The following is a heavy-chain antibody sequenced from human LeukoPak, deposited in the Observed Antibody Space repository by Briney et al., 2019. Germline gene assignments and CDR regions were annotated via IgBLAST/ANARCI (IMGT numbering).Heavy chain of an antibody. Sequence: GGSLRLPLAAPGSTFTHYCMSWFGQAPGKGLEWVANIKQDESEKDYVDSVKGRFTISRDNAKNSLYLQMNSLRAEDTAVYYCARGGARYFDYWGQGALVTVSS. CDR2: IKQDESEK. V-gene: IGHV3-7*01. J-gene: IGHJ4*02. CDR1: GSTFTHYC. CDR3: ARGGARYFDY. D-gene: IGHD1-26*01.